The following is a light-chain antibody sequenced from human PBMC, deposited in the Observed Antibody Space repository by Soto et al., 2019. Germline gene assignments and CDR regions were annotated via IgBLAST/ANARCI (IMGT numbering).Light chain of an antibody. V-gene: IGLV2-14*01. CDR3: SSYTSSSTQV. CDR1: SSDVGGYKY. Sequence: QSALTQPASVSGSPGQSITISCTGTSSDVGGYKYVSWYQQHPGKAPKLMIYEVRNRPSGVSNRFSGSKSGNTASLTVSGLQAEDEADYYCSSYTSSSTQVFGGGTQLTVL. CDR2: EVR. J-gene: IGLJ3*02.